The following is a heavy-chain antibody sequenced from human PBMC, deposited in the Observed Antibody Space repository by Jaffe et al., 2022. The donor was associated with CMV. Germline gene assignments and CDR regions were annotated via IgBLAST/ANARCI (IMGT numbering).Heavy chain of an antibody. CDR1: GVSMTSHRW. D-gene: IGHD6-19*01. CDR3: ATRGGMYQWRSYFDF. CDR2: IWHDGDI. J-gene: IGHJ4*02. Sequence: QVQLQESGPGLVKPSETLSLTCAVSGVSMTSHRWWDWVRQTPGKGLEWIAEIWHDGDINYNPSLKSRVTISVDTSKKQFSLELTSVTAADTAVYYCATRGGMYQWRSYFDFWGQGILVAVSS. V-gene: IGHV4-4*02.